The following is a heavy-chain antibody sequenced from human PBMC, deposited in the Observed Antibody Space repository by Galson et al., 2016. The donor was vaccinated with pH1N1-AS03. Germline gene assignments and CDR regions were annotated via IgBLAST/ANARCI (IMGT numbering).Heavy chain of an antibody. CDR3: ARDTARSFDY. V-gene: IGHV3-21*01. Sequence: SLRLSCAVSGFTFRDYNLNWVRQAPWKGPEWVSSIEASSTYIYYADSVKGRFTIPRDHSKNSLYLQMNSLRAEDTAVYYCARDTARSFDYWGLGTLVSVSS. CDR2: IEASSTYI. CDR1: GFTFRDYN. D-gene: IGHD5-18*01. J-gene: IGHJ4*02.